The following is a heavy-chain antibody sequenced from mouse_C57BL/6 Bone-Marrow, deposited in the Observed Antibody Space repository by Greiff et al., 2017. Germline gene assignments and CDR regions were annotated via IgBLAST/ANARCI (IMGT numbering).Heavy chain of an antibody. J-gene: IGHJ3*01. D-gene: IGHD4-1*02. CDR1: GFTFSDYG. V-gene: IGHV5-15*01. CDR2: ISNLAYSI. Sequence: EVNLVESGGGLVQPGGSLKLSCAASGFTFSDYGMAWVRQAPRKGPEWVAFISNLAYSIYYADTVTGRFTISRENAKNTLYLEMSRLRSEDTAMYYGARLNWDGGFAYWGQGTLVTVSA. CDR3: ARLNWDGGFAY.